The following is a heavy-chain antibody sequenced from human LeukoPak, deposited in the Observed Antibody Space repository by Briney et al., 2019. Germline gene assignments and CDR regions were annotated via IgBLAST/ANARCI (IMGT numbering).Heavy chain of an antibody. CDR1: GYTFSSYD. V-gene: IGHV1-69*13. J-gene: IGHJ4*02. CDR2: IIPIFGTA. Sequence: SVKVSCKASGYTFSSYDFNWVRQAPGQGLEWMGGIIPIFGTANYAQKFQGRVTITADESTSTAYMELSSLRSEDTAVYYCARGLVESHDYGGKGEEVFDYWGQGTLVTVSS. D-gene: IGHD4-23*01. CDR3: ARGLVESHDYGGKGEEVFDY.